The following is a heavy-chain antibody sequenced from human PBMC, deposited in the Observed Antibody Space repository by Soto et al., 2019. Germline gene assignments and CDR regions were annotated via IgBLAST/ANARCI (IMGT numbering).Heavy chain of an antibody. Sequence: QVQLRESGPGLVKPSQTLSLTCTVSGGSISSDEYYWSWIRQPPGKGLEWIGYISNSGRAYYTPSLESRVTISIDTSKNHFSLKLSSVTAADTAVYYCARDGEHVLGGMDVWGQGTTVTVSS. J-gene: IGHJ6*02. CDR3: ARDGEHVLGGMDV. CDR1: GGSISSDEYY. V-gene: IGHV4-30-4*01. CDR2: ISNSGRA. D-gene: IGHD6-6*01.